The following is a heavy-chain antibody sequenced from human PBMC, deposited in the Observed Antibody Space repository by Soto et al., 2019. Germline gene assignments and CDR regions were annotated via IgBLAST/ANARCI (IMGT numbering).Heavy chain of an antibody. CDR3: ARHSPKRIPELY. CDR2: ISSSSSYI. Sequence: GGSLRLSCAASGFTFSSYSMNWVRQAPGKGLEWVSSISSSSSYIYYADSVKGRFTISRDNAKNSLYLQMNSLRAEDTAVYYCARHSPKRIPELYWGQGTLVTVSS. J-gene: IGHJ4*02. CDR1: GFTFSSYS. V-gene: IGHV3-21*01.